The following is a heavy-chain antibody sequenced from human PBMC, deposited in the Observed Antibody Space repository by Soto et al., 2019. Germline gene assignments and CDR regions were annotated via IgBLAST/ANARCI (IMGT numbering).Heavy chain of an antibody. Sequence: ASVKVSCKASGYTFTSYDINWVRQATGQGLEWMRWMNPNSGNTGYAQKFQGRVTMTRNTSISTAYMELSSLRSEDTAVYYCARDLWFGELSDYWGQGTLVTVSS. CDR2: MNPNSGNT. CDR1: GYTFTSYD. J-gene: IGHJ4*02. D-gene: IGHD3-10*01. CDR3: ARDLWFGELSDY. V-gene: IGHV1-8*01.